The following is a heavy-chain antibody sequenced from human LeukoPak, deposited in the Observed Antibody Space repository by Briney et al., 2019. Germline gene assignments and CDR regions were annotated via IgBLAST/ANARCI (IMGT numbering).Heavy chain of an antibody. D-gene: IGHD6-13*01. V-gene: IGHV3-53*01. Sequence: PGGSLRLSCAASGFTFSSNYMSWVRQAPGKGLEWVSLIYSGGRTNYADSVKGRFTISRDDSKNTLYLQMNSLRAEDTAVYYCARDPGSSWQNYFDNWGQGTLVTVSS. CDR2: IYSGGRT. J-gene: IGHJ4*02. CDR1: GFTFSSNY. CDR3: ARDPGSSWQNYFDN.